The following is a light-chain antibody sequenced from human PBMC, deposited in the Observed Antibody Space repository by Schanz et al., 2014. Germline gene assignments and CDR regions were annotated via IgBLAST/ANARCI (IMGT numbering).Light chain of an antibody. Sequence: DIQMTQSPSSLSASVGDRVTITCRASQSISKYLNWYQQKPGKAPNLLIYAASSLQSGVPSRFSGSGSGTDFTLTISSLQPEDFAVYYCQQYNNWPPYTFGQGTKLEIK. CDR3: QQYNNWPPYT. V-gene: IGKV1-39*01. J-gene: IGKJ2*01. CDR1: QSISKY. CDR2: AAS.